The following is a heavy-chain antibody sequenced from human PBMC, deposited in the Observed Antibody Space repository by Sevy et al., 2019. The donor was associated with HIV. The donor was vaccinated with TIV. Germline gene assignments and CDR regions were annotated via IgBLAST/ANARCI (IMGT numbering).Heavy chain of an antibody. CDR1: GGTFSSYA. V-gene: IGHV1-69*13. D-gene: IGHD3-3*01. Sequence: ASVKVSCKACGGTFSSYAISWVRQAPGQGLEWMGGIIPIFGTANYAQKFQGRVTITADESTSTAYMELSSLRSEDTAVYYCARDRPITIFGVVRDWFDPWGQGTLVTVSS. J-gene: IGHJ5*02. CDR2: IIPIFGTA. CDR3: ARDRPITIFGVVRDWFDP.